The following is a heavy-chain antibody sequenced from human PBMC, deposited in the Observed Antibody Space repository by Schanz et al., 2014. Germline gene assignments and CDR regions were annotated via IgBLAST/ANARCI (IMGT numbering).Heavy chain of an antibody. CDR1: GFTFSSYA. CDR2: MNESHSTK. CDR3: ARKVVATIGGYYDN. D-gene: IGHD5-12*01. V-gene: IGHV3-23*01. J-gene: IGHJ4*02. Sequence: EVQLLESGGGLVQPGGSLRLSCAASGFTFSSYAMGWVRQARGKGLEWVSAMNESHSTKYYADSVRGRFTISRDNAENTLYLQMNSLKAEDTAVYDCARKVVATIGGYYDNWGQGTLVIVSS.